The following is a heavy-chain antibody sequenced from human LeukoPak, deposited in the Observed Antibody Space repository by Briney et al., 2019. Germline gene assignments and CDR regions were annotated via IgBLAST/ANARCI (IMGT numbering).Heavy chain of an antibody. D-gene: IGHD6-13*01. CDR1: GGSLSSYS. CDR3: RGTRRAAAEDY. J-gene: IGHJ4*02. Sequence: PSETLSLTCTVSGGSLSSYSWSWVRQPPGKGLEWIGEINHSGSTNYNPSLKSRVTISVDTSKNQFSLKLSSVTAADTAVYYCRGTRRAAAEDYWGQGTLVTVSS. CDR2: INHSGST. V-gene: IGHV4-34*01.